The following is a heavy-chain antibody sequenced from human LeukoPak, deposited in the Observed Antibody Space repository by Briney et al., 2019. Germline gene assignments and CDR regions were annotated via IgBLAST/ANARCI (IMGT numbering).Heavy chain of an antibody. CDR1: GYTFTGYY. V-gene: IGHV1-2*06. D-gene: IGHD3-3*01. J-gene: IGHJ6*03. CDR2: INPNSGET. CDR3: ATGAPGRFQTYYYYYMDV. Sequence: GASVKVSCKASGYTFTGYYMHWVRQAPGQGLEWMGRINPNSGETIYAQKFQGRVTMTEDTSTDTAYMELSSLRSEDTAVYYCATGAPGRFQTYYYYYMDVWGRGTTVTVSS.